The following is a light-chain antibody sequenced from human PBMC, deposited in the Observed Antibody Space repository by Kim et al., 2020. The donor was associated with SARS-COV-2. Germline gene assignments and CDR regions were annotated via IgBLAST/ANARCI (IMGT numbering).Light chain of an antibody. V-gene: IGLV1-40*01. Sequence: RVTISCTGSSSNVGAGYDVHWYQQLPGTAPKLVIYGNNNRPSGVPDRFSGSKSGTSASLAITGLQAEDEADYYCQSYDSSLSAYVFGTGTKVTVL. CDR1: SSNVGAGYD. CDR2: GNN. CDR3: QSYDSSLSAYV. J-gene: IGLJ1*01.